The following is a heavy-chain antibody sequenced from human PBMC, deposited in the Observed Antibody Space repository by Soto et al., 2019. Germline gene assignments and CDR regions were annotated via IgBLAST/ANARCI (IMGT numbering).Heavy chain of an antibody. J-gene: IGHJ4*02. V-gene: IGHV4-59*01. D-gene: IGHD3-22*01. CDR1: GGSISSYY. Sequence: SETLSLTCTVSGGSISSYYWSWIRQPPGKGLEWIGYIYYSGSTNYNPSLKSRVTISVDTSKNQFSLKLSSVTAADTAVYYCARAGYYYDSSGYTPTYYFDYWGQGTLVTVS. CDR2: IYYSGST. CDR3: ARAGYYYDSSGYTPTYYFDY.